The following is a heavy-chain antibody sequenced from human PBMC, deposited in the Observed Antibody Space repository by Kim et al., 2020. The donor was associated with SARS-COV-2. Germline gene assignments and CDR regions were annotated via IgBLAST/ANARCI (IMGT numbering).Heavy chain of an antibody. CDR2: ISSSGSYI. V-gene: IGHV3-11*05. CDR3: ARVSSGSSSWYWFDA. Sequence: GGSLRLSCAASGFTFSDYYMTWIRQAPGKGLEWLSYISSSGSYIVYAESVKGRFSISRDNAKKSLYLQMNSLQAEDTAVYYCARVSSGSSSWYWFDAWGQGTLVTVSS. D-gene: IGHD6-13*01. J-gene: IGHJ5*02. CDR1: GFTFSDYY.